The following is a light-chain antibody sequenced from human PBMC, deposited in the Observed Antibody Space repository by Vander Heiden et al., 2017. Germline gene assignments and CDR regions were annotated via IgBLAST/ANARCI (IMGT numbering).Light chain of an antibody. CDR3: QQYKTYPRT. CDR2: DVS. J-gene: IGKJ1*01. Sequence: DIQMTQSPPTLSASVGDRVTITCRASQTISSWLAWYQQKPGKAPKLLIHDVSSLQSGVPSRFSGSGSGTDFSLTIGGLQPDDFATYYCQQYKTYPRTFGQGTKVEV. V-gene: IGKV1-5*01. CDR1: QTISSW.